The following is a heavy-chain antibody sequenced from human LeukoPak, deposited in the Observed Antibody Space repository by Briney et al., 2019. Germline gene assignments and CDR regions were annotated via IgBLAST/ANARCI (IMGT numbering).Heavy chain of an antibody. CDR2: ISTYNGNT. CDR3: ARDPGSFLSSSGWLNWFAP. Sequence: ASVKVSCKASVYTFTSYGISWVRQAPGQGLEWMGWISTYNGNTNYAQKLQGRVNLTTDTSTTTTYMELRSLRSDDTAVYYCARDPGSFLSSSGWLNWFAPWGQGTLIIVSS. V-gene: IGHV1-18*01. J-gene: IGHJ5*02. D-gene: IGHD6-19*01. CDR1: VYTFTSYG.